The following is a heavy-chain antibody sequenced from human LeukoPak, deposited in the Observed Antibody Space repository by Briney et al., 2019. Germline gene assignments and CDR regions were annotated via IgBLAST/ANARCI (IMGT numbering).Heavy chain of an antibody. D-gene: IGHD3-9*01. J-gene: IGHJ6*03. CDR1: GYTFTSYG. CDR3: ARDSGNYDILTGWLVNYYYYYMDV. CDR2: MNPDTGNT. V-gene: IGHV1-8*02. Sequence: ASVKVSCKASGYTFTSYGISWVRQAPGQGLEWMGWMNPDTGNTGYAQKFQGRVTMTRNTSISTAYMALSSLRSEDTAVYYCARDSGNYDILTGWLVNYYYYYMDVWGKGTTVTISS.